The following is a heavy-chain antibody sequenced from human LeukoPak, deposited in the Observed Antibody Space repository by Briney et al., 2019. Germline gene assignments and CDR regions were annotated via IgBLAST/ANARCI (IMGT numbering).Heavy chain of an antibody. CDR1: GFTFSSYA. J-gene: IGHJ5*02. CDR3: AKDRMEEWLVTGNWFDP. Sequence: GGSLRLSCAASGFTFSSYAMSWVRQAPGKGLEWVSAISGSGGSTYYADSVKGRFTISRDNSKNTLYLQMNSLRAEDTAVYYCAKDRMEEWLVTGNWFDPWGQGTLVTVSS. V-gene: IGHV3-23*01. D-gene: IGHD6-19*01. CDR2: ISGSGGST.